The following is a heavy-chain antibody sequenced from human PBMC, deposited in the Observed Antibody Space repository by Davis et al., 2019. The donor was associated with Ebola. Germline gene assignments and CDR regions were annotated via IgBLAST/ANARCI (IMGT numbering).Heavy chain of an antibody. CDR3: ARATFAYNSGWYADY. Sequence: GGSLRLSCAASGFTFSSYAMHWVRQAPGKGLEWVAVISYDGSNKYYADSVKGRFTISRDNSKNTLYLQMNSLRAEDTAVYYCARATFAYNSGWYADYWGQGTLVTVSS. J-gene: IGHJ4*02. CDR2: ISYDGSNK. D-gene: IGHD6-19*01. CDR1: GFTFSSYA. V-gene: IGHV3-30*04.